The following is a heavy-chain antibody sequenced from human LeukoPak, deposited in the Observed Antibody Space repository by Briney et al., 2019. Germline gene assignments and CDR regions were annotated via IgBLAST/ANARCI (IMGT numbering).Heavy chain of an antibody. J-gene: IGHJ5*02. Sequence: SETLSLTCAVYGGSFSGYYWSWIRQPPGKGLEWIGEINHGGSTNYNPSLKSRVTISVDTSKNQFPLKLSSVTAADTAVYYCAWAAAGFDPWGQGTLVTVSS. CDR3: AWAAAGFDP. V-gene: IGHV4-34*01. D-gene: IGHD6-13*01. CDR2: INHGGST. CDR1: GGSFSGYY.